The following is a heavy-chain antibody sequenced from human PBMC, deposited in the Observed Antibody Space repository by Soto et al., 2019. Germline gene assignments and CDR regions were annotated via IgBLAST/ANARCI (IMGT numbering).Heavy chain of an antibody. CDR1: GGSISSGGYY. CDR2: IYYSGST. D-gene: IGHD3-10*01. V-gene: IGHV4-31*03. J-gene: IGHJ4*02. CDR3: ARGVTMVRGVIHTPYFDY. Sequence: QVQLQESGPGLVKPSQTLSLTCTVSGGSISSGGYYWSWIRQHPGKGLEWIGYIYYSGSTYYNPSLKSRVTISIDTSKNQFSLKLSSVTAADTAVYYCARGVTMVRGVIHTPYFDYWGQGTLVTVSS.